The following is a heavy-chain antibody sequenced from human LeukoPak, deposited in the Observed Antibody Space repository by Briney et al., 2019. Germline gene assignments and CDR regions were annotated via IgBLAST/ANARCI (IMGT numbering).Heavy chain of an antibody. J-gene: IGHJ4*02. Sequence: PSETLSLTCAVYGGSFSGYYWSWIRQPPGKGLEWIGEINHSGSTNYNPSLKSRVTISVDTSKNQFSLKLSSVTAADTAVYYCARGGDIVATIRRYYFDYWGQGTLVTVSS. CDR1: GGSFSGYY. CDR3: ARGGDIVATIRRYYFDY. V-gene: IGHV4-34*01. D-gene: IGHD5-12*01. CDR2: INHSGST.